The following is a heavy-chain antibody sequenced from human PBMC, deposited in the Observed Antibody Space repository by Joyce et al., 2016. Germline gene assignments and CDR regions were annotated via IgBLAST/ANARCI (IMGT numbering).Heavy chain of an antibody. J-gene: IGHJ2*01. V-gene: IGHV1-46*01. CDR1: GYTFTNYT. CDR2: INPNGGSA. Sequence: QVQLVQFGAEVKKPGASVRVSCKASGYTFTNYTVHWVRQAPGHGLEWMGRINPNGGSASCAQKFQGRVTMTRDTSTGTVYMELSSLRYEDTALYYCARVRSGGENWWSFDLWGRGTLVIVSS. D-gene: IGHD3-10*01. CDR3: ARVRSGGENWWSFDL.